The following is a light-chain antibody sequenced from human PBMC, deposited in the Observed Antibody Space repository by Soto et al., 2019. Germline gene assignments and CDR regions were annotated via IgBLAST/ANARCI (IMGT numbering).Light chain of an antibody. Sequence: DVVMTQTPLSLSVAPGQPASISCESSQSLLHITGETFLFWYLQKPGQSPQLLIYEVSTRVSGVPDRFSGSGSGTDFTLEISRVETDDVGIYYCMQSTQLPPTFGQGTKVDI. J-gene: IGKJ1*01. CDR1: QSLLHITGETF. CDR3: MQSTQLPPT. V-gene: IGKV2D-29*02. CDR2: EVS.